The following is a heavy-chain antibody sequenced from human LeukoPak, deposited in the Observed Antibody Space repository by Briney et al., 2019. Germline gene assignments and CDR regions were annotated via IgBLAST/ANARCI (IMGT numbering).Heavy chain of an antibody. CDR1: GFTFSHFW. CDR2: INSDGSDT. Sequence: GGSLRLSCAASGFTFSHFWIHWVRQAPGKGLVWVSRINSDGSDTIYADSVKGRFTISRDNAKNSLYLQMNSLRAEDTAVYYCARDRAFSGYSGPLNDYWGQGTLVTVSS. V-gene: IGHV3-74*01. J-gene: IGHJ4*02. CDR3: ARDRAFSGYSGPLNDY. D-gene: IGHD5-12*01.